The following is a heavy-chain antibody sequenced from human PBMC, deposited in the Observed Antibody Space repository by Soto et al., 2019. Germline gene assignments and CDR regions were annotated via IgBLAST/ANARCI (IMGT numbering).Heavy chain of an antibody. CDR3: VRDTMRASASAALDY. D-gene: IGHD2-2*01. V-gene: IGHV3-48*03. CDR2: ISVSGNII. Sequence: EVQLVESGGGLVQPGGSLRLSCAASGFTFSTYEFNWVRQAPGRGLEWISYISVSGNIIKYADSVKGRFTISRDNSERALHLNICSLTVDDTAVYFCVRDTMRASASAALDYWGEGTQVIVSS. J-gene: IGHJ4*02. CDR1: GFTFSTYE.